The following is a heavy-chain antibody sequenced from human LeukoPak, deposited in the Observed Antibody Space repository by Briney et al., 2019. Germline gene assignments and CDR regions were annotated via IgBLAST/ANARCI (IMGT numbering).Heavy chain of an antibody. D-gene: IGHD1-26*01. Sequence: PGGSLRLSCAASGFTFSSYSMNWVRQAPGKGLEWVSSISSSSYIYYADSVKGRFTISRDNAKNSLYLQMNSLRAEDTAVYYCARDDSGSYGMVWGLDYWGQGTLVTVSS. V-gene: IGHV3-21*01. CDR1: GFTFSSYS. CDR3: ARDDSGSYGMVWGLDY. CDR2: ISSSSYI. J-gene: IGHJ4*02.